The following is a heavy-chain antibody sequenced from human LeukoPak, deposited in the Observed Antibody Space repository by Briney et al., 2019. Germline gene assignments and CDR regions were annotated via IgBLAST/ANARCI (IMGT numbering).Heavy chain of an antibody. CDR2: IYTTGTT. CDR1: GGSISSYY. CDR3: ARSPLGSAFDI. V-gene: IGHV4-4*07. D-gene: IGHD3-16*01. Sequence: SETLSLTCTVSGGSISSYYWSWIRQPAGKGLEWVGRIYTTGTTNYNPSLESRVTLSVDTSRRQFSLTLSSVTAADTGIYYCARSPLGSAFDIWGQGAMVTVSS. J-gene: IGHJ3*02.